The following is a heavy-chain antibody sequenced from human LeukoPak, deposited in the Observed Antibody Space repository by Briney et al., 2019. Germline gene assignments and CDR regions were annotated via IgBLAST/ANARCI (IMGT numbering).Heavy chain of an antibody. J-gene: IGHJ3*02. CDR1: GFTFSSYS. CDR3: EGNRGSPRRNAFDI. D-gene: IGHD1-26*01. Sequence: GGSLRLSCAASGFTFSSYSMNWVRQAPGKGLEWVSYISSSSSTIYYADSVKGRFTISRDNAKNSLYLQMNSLRAEDTAVYYCEGNRGSPRRNAFDIWGQGTMVTVSS. V-gene: IGHV3-48*04. CDR2: ISSSSSTI.